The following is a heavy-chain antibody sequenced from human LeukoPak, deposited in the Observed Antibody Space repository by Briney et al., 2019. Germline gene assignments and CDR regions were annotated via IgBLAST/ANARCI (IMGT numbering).Heavy chain of an antibody. Sequence: GRSLRLSCAASGFTFSSYGMHWVRQAPGKGLEWMAVISYDGSNKYYADSVKGRFTISRDNSKNTLYLQMNSLRAEDTAVYYCAKDSNYDSSGSPGTLFDYWGQGTLVTVSS. D-gene: IGHD3-22*01. CDR3: AKDSNYDSSGSPGTLFDY. J-gene: IGHJ4*02. V-gene: IGHV3-30*18. CDR2: ISYDGSNK. CDR1: GFTFSSYG.